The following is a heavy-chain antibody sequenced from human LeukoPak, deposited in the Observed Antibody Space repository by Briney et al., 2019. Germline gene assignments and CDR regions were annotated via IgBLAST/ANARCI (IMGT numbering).Heavy chain of an antibody. CDR1: GGTFSSYA. CDR3: ARIAYYYDSSGHPPV. D-gene: IGHD3-22*01. V-gene: IGHV1-69*05. J-gene: IGHJ4*02. Sequence: GASVKVSCKASGGTFSSYAISWVRQAPGQGLEWMGGIIPIFGTANYAQKFQGRVTITTDESTSTAYMELSSLRSGDTAVYYCARIAYYYDSSGHPPVWGQGTLVTVSS. CDR2: IIPIFGTA.